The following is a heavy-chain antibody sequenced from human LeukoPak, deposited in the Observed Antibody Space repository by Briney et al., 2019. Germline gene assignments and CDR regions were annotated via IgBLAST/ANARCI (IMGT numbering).Heavy chain of an antibody. D-gene: IGHD3-22*01. CDR2: ISSSGSTI. CDR1: GFTFSDYY. Sequence: PGGSLRLSCAASGFTFSDYYMGWIRQAPGKGLEWVSYISSSGSTIYYADSVKGRFTISRDNAKNSLYLQMNSLRAEDTAVYYCARDNYYDSSGYFGYWGQGTLVTVSS. J-gene: IGHJ4*02. V-gene: IGHV3-11*01. CDR3: ARDNYYDSSGYFGY.